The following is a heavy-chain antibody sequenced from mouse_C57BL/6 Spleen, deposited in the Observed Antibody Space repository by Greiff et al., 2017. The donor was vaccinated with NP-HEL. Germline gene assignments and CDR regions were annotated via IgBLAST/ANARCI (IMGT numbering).Heavy chain of an antibody. CDR2: INPSSGYT. CDR1: GYTFTSYT. Sequence: QVQLQQSGAELARPGASVKMSCKASGYTFTSYTMHWVKQRPGQGLEWIGYINPSSGYTKHNQKFKDKATLTADKSSSTAYMQLSSLTSEDSAVYYCARDSVVAGDYWGQGTTLTVSS. D-gene: IGHD1-1*01. V-gene: IGHV1-4*01. CDR3: ARDSVVAGDY. J-gene: IGHJ2*01.